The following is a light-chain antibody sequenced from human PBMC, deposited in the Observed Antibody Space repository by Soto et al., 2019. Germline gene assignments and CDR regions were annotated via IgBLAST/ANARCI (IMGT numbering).Light chain of an antibody. CDR3: QQANSFPIT. Sequence: DIQLTRSPSFLSASVGDRVTITCRASQGISTYLAWYQQKLGKAPKLLIYDASTLQSGVPSRFSGSRSGTEFTLTISSLQPEDFATYYCQQANSFPITFGQGTRLEI. CDR1: QGISTY. J-gene: IGKJ5*01. V-gene: IGKV1-9*01. CDR2: DAS.